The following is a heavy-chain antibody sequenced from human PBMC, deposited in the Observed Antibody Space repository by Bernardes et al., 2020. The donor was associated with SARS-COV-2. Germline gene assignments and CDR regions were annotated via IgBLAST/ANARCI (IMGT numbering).Heavy chain of an antibody. CDR3: ARDPTSGWLQPDY. CDR1: GFTFSIYS. J-gene: IGHJ4*02. V-gene: IGHV3-21*01. D-gene: IGHD5-12*01. CDR2: ISSSSSYI. Sequence: LRPSFASSGFTFSIYSMNCVRPAPGKGLEWVSSISSSSSYIYYADSVKGRFTISRDNAKNSLYLQMNSLRAEDTAVYYCARDPTSGWLQPDYWGQGTLVTVSS.